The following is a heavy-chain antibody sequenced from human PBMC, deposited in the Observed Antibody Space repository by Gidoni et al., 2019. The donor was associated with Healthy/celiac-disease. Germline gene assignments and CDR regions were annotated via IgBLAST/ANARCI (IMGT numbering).Heavy chain of an antibody. CDR3: ARGTMVRGVMGPFDY. Sequence: EVQLVESGGGLVKPGGSLRLSCAASGFTFSSYSMNWVRQAPGKGLEWVSSISSSSSYIYYADSVKGRFTISRDNAKNSLYLQMNSLRAEDTAVYYCARGTMVRGVMGPFDYWGQGTLVTVSS. J-gene: IGHJ4*02. CDR1: GFTFSSYS. V-gene: IGHV3-21*01. CDR2: ISSSSSYI. D-gene: IGHD3-10*01.